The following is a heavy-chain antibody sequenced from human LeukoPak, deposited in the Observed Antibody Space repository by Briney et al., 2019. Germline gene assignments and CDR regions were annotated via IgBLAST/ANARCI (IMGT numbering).Heavy chain of an antibody. V-gene: IGHV3-49*04. Sequence: GGSLRLSCTASGFTFGDYAMSWVRQAPGKGLEWVGFIRSKAYGGTTEYAASVKGRFTISRDDSKSIAYLQMNSLKTEDTAVYYCTRDRPAYDYVWGSYRYGYYFDYWGQGTRVTVSS. CDR3: TRDRPAYDYVWGSYRYGYYFDY. D-gene: IGHD3-16*02. J-gene: IGHJ4*02. CDR2: IRSKAYGGTT. CDR1: GFTFGDYA.